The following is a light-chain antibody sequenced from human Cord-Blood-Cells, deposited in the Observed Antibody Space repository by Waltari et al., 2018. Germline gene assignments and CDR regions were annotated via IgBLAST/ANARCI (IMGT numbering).Light chain of an antibody. Sequence: QSALTPPPSASGSPGQSVTTSCTGTSSNVGGYNYLSWYQQHPGKASKLMIYEVSKRPSGVPDRFSGSESGNTASLTVSGLQAEDEADYYCSSYAGSNNFVVFGGGTKLTVL. CDR1: SSNVGGYNY. CDR2: EVS. CDR3: SSYAGSNNFVV. V-gene: IGLV2-8*01. J-gene: IGLJ2*01.